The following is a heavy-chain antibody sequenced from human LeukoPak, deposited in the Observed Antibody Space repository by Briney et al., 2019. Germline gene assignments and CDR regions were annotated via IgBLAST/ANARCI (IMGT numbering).Heavy chain of an antibody. Sequence: GESLKISCKGSGYTFSNYWIGWVRQMPEKGLEWMATIYPGDSDTKYRPSLQGQVTISVDKSISTVYLQWSSLKASDTAMYYCARHAGQLAVKYFNWFDPWGQGTLVTVSS. D-gene: IGHD6-6*01. CDR3: ARHAGQLAVKYFNWFDP. V-gene: IGHV5-51*01. J-gene: IGHJ5*02. CDR2: IYPGDSDT. CDR1: GYTFSNYW.